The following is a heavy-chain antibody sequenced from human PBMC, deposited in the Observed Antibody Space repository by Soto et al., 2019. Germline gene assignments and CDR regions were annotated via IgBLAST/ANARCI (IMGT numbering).Heavy chain of an antibody. CDR2: ISAYNGDT. J-gene: IGHJ5*02. Sequence: ASVKVSCKASGYTFSNYGFTWVRQAPGQGLEWMGWISAYNGDTNSAQKLQGRVTMTTDTSTSTVYMELNSLTSDDTAVYYCARDQSWHDLVWWFDPWGQGTLVTVSS. V-gene: IGHV1-18*01. CDR3: ARDQSWHDLVWWFDP. D-gene: IGHD1-1*01. CDR1: GYTFSNYG.